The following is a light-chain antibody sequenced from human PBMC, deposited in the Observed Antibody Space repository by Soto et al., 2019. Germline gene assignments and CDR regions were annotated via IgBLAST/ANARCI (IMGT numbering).Light chain of an antibody. V-gene: IGKV3-11*01. J-gene: IGKJ1*01. CDR2: DAS. Sequence: EIVLTQSPATLSLSPGERATLSCRASQSVSRYLAWYQQKAGQPPRLLIYDASSRATGIPDRFSGSGSGTDFTLIISSLEPEDFAVYYCQQRGNRPGTFGQGTKVEVK. CDR1: QSVSRY. CDR3: QQRGNRPGT.